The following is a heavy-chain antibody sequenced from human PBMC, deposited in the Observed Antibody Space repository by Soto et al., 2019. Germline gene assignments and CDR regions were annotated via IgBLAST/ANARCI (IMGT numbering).Heavy chain of an antibody. D-gene: IGHD3-22*01. CDR2: ISAYNGNT. J-gene: IGHJ4*02. Sequence: QVQLVQSGAEVKKPGASVKVSCKASGYTFTSYGISWVRQAPGQGLEWMGWISAYNGNTNYAQKLQGRVTMTTDTSTSTAYSELRSLRCEDTAVYYGARDYYDRSGQSRASDYWGQGTLVTVSS. CDR3: ARDYYDRSGQSRASDY. CDR1: GYTFTSYG. V-gene: IGHV1-18*04.